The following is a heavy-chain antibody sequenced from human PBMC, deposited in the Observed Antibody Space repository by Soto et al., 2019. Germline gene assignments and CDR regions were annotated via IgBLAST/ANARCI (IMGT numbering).Heavy chain of an antibody. D-gene: IGHD3-10*01. J-gene: IGHJ2*01. V-gene: IGHV1-69*08. Sequence: QVQLVQSGAEVKKPGSSVKVSCKASGGTFSSYTISWVRQAPGQGLEWMGRIIPILGIANYAQKFQGRVTITADKSTSTDYMELSSLRSEDTAVYYCARDNSAGHFDLWGRGTLVTVSS. CDR2: IIPILGIA. CDR3: ARDNSAGHFDL. CDR1: GGTFSSYT.